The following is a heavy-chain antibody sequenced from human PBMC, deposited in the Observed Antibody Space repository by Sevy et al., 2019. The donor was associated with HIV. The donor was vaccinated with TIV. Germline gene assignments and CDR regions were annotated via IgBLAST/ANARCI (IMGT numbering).Heavy chain of an antibody. CDR2: FDPEDGET. CDR1: GYTLTQLS. CDR3: AITKDYYDSSGYPFDY. V-gene: IGHV1-24*01. Sequence: ASVKVSFKVSGYTLTQLSMHWVRQAPGKGLEWMGSFDPEDGETIYAQKFQGRVTMTEDTSTVTAYMELSSLKSEDTAVFYCAITKDYYDSSGYPFDYWGQGTLVTVSS. D-gene: IGHD3-22*01. J-gene: IGHJ4*02.